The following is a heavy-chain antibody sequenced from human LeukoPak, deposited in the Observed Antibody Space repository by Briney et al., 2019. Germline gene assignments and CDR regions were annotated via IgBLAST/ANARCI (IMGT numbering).Heavy chain of an antibody. Sequence: SETLSLTCTASSLTNGYHWGWIRQSPGKGLEWIGSVYRIGTTYYSPSLTTRVDISIDTSKKQFSLKLSSVTAADTAVYYCARDKSLFYVDSSGYFQARDFDYWGQGILVTVSS. CDR2: VYRIGTT. V-gene: IGHV4-38-2*02. D-gene: IGHD3-22*01. CDR3: ARDKSLFYVDSSGYFQARDFDY. J-gene: IGHJ4*02. CDR1: SLTNGYH.